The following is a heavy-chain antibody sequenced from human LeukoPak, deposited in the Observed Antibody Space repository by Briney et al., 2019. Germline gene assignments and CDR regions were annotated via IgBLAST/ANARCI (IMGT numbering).Heavy chain of an antibody. CDR3: ARDRAIAAAGTGTFDY. J-gene: IGHJ4*02. D-gene: IGHD6-13*01. Sequence: PSETLSLTCTVSGGSISSHYWSWIRQPPGKGLEWIGYIYYSGSTNYNPSLKSRVTISVDTSKNQFSLKLSSVTAADTAVYYCARDRAIAAAGTGTFDYWGQGTLVTVSS. V-gene: IGHV4-59*11. CDR1: GGSISSHY. CDR2: IYYSGST.